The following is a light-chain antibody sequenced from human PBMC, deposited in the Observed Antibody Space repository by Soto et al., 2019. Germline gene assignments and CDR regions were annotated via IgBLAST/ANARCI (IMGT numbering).Light chain of an antibody. CDR3: SAWDDGLSAYV. J-gene: IGLJ1*01. CDR2: HNY. CDR1: SSNIGSDF. Sequence: QSVLTQPPSASGTPGQRVTISCSGSSSNIGSDFVYWYQQLPGTAPKILIYHNYQRPSGVPDRFSGSKSGTSGSLAISDLRSEDEAAYYCSAWDDGLSAYVFGAGTKLTVL. V-gene: IGLV1-47*01.